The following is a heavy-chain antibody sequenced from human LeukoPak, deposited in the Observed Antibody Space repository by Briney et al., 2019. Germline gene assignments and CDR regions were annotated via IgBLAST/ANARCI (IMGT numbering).Heavy chain of an antibody. Sequence: GGSLRLSCAASGFTFSSYAMHWVRQAPGKGLEWVAVIAYDGSDEYYADAMKGRFTISRENSKNTMYLQMNSLRAEDRAVYYCARGDILTGYAFFDYWGQGTLVTVSS. CDR2: IAYDGSDE. CDR1: GFTFSSYA. CDR3: ARGDILTGYAFFDY. D-gene: IGHD3-9*01. V-gene: IGHV3-30-3*01. J-gene: IGHJ4*02.